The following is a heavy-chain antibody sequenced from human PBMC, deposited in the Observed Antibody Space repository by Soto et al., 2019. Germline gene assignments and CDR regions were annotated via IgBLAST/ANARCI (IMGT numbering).Heavy chain of an antibody. V-gene: IGHV3-7*03. CDR2: IKECGSEI. CDR3: ARFCSVDL. D-gene: IGHD2-15*01. Sequence: VQLVESGGGLVQPGESLRLSCAASGFSFSSIRMSWVRQAPGKGLEWVANIKECGSEINYLDSVKGRFTISRDNAKKSLYLPMNSLRVEDTAVYYCARFCSVDLWGQGTVVIVSA. CDR1: GFSFSSIR. J-gene: IGHJ3*01.